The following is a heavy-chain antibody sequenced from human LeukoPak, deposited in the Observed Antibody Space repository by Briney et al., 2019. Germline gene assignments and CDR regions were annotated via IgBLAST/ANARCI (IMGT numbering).Heavy chain of an antibody. CDR1: GGSISSYY. D-gene: IGHD3-22*01. V-gene: IGHV4-59*01. CDR2: IYYSGST. J-gene: IGHJ3*02. CDR3: AMSYDSSGYDAFDI. Sequence: SETLSLTCTVSGGSISSYYWSWIRQPPGKGLEWIGYIYYSGSTNYNPSLKSRVTISVDTSKNQFSLKLSSVTAADTAVYYCAMSYDSSGYDAFDIWGQGTMVTVSS.